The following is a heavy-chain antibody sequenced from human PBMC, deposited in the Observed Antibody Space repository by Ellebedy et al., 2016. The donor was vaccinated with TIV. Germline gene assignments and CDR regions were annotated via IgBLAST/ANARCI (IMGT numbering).Heavy chain of an antibody. V-gene: IGHV4-38-2*02. Sequence: MPSETLSLTCTVSGYSISSGYYWGWIRQPPGKGLEWIGSIYHSGSTYYNPSLKSRVTISVDTSKNQFSLKLSSVTAADTAVYYCARVQSQYYYDGYWFDPWGQGTLVTVSS. J-gene: IGHJ5*02. CDR3: ARVQSQYYYDGYWFDP. D-gene: IGHD3-22*01. CDR2: IYHSGST. CDR1: GYSISSGYY.